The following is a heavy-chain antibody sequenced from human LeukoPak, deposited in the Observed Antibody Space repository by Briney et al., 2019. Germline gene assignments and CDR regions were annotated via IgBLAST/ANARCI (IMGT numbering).Heavy chain of an antibody. CDR1: GYTFTRYD. Sequence: EASVKVSCKASGYTFTRYDINWVRQAPGQGLEWLGWMNPDNGNTGYAQKFQGRVTMTRSTSIDTAYMELNTLTSDDTAAYYCARGLYYYGLDVWGQGTTVTVSS. V-gene: IGHV1-8*01. J-gene: IGHJ6*02. CDR2: MNPDNGNT. CDR3: ARGLYYYGLDV.